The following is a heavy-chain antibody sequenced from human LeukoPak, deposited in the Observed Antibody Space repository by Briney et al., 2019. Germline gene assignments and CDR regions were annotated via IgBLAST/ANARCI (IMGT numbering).Heavy chain of an antibody. CDR3: AKSTGGGGHDS. D-gene: IGHD4-23*01. V-gene: IGHV4-38-2*02. J-gene: IGHJ5*01. CDR1: GYSIGTGHY. CDR2: VYHSGT. Sequence: PSETLSLTCTVSGYSIGTGHYWAWIRQPPGKGLEWIGCVYHSGTYYKSSLTSRVTISMDTSKNQFSLKLTSVTATDSAFYYCAKSTGGGGHDSWGQGTRVTVSS.